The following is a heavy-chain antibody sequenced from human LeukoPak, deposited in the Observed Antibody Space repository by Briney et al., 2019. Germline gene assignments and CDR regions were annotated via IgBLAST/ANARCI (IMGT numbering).Heavy chain of an antibody. CDR2: IYYSGST. CDR1: GGSISSYY. V-gene: IGHV4-59*08. Sequence: PSETLSLTCTVSGGSISSYYWSWIRQPPGKGLEWIGYIYYSGSTNYNPSLKSRVTISVDTSKNQFSLKLSSVTAADTAVYYCARHGSGSYWPYNWFDPWGQGTLVTVSS. CDR3: ARHGSGSYWPYNWFDP. D-gene: IGHD3-10*01. J-gene: IGHJ5*02.